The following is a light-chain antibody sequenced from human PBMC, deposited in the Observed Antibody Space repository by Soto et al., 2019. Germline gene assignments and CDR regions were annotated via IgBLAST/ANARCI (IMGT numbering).Light chain of an antibody. CDR1: QNVSSN. CDR3: RQYGRSLGFA. V-gene: IGKV3-15*01. J-gene: IGKJ4*01. Sequence: EIVMTQSPATLSVSPGERATLSCRASQNVSSNLAWYQQKPGQPPSLLIYGASARATGIPARFSGSGSGTEFTLTISNLQSEDFAVYYCRQYGRSLGFAFGGGTKVDIK. CDR2: GAS.